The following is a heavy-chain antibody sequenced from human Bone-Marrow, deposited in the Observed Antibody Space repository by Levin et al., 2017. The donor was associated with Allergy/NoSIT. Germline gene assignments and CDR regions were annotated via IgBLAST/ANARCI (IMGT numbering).Heavy chain of an antibody. D-gene: IGHD6-19*01. CDR1: GFTVSSKY. CDR2: IYTGGSI. V-gene: IGHV3-53*01. CDR3: ARSDWYSLSLDN. J-gene: IGHJ4*02. Sequence: PGGSLRLSCAASGFTVSSKYMSWVRQAPGKGLEWVSVIYTGGSIYYADSVKGRFIISRDSSENTLYLQMNSLKAEDTAVYYCARSDWYSLSLDNWGQGTLVTVSS.